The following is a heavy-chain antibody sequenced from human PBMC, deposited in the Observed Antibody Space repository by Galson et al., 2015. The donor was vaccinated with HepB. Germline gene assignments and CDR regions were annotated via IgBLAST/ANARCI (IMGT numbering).Heavy chain of an antibody. D-gene: IGHD4-17*01. CDR3: ARMYRDYGDYELGFWYFDY. CDR2: IYYSGST. CDR1: GGSISSSSYY. V-gene: IGHV4-39*07. J-gene: IGHJ4*02. Sequence: ETLSLTCTVSGGSISSSSYYWGWIRQPPGKGLEWIGSIYYSGSTYYNPSLKSRVTISVDTSKNQFSLKLSSVTAADTAVYYCARMYRDYGDYELGFWYFDYWGQGTLVTVSS.